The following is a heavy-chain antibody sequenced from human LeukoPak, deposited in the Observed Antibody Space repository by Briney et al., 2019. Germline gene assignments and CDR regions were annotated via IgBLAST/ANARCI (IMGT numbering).Heavy chain of an antibody. Sequence: PGGSLRLSCAASEFTFSSYAMSWVRQAPGKGLEWVLAISGSGGSTYYADSVKGRFTISRDNSKNTLYLQMNSLRAEDTAVYYCAKTPNEAFDYWGQGTLVTVSS. J-gene: IGHJ4*02. V-gene: IGHV3-23*01. D-gene: IGHD1-1*01. CDR3: AKTPNEAFDY. CDR1: EFTFSSYA. CDR2: ISGSGGST.